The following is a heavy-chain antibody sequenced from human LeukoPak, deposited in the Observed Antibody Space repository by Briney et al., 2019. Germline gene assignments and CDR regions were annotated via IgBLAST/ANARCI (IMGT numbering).Heavy chain of an antibody. Sequence: GGSLRLSCAASGFTFSSYAMNWVRQAPGKGLEWVSAISGTGGRTYYADSVTGRSTISRNNYKNTLYLQMNSLRAEDTAVYYCATGKTPYYYDSSGDAFEIWGQGTMVTVSS. CDR2: ISGTGGRT. J-gene: IGHJ3*02. V-gene: IGHV3-23*01. CDR1: GFTFSSYA. CDR3: ATGKTPYYYDSSGDAFEI. D-gene: IGHD3-22*01.